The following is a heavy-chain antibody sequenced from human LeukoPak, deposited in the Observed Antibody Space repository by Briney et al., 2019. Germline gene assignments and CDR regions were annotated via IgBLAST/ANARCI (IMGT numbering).Heavy chain of an antibody. D-gene: IGHD3-9*01. CDR1: GYTFSDYY. CDR2: INPYSGGT. Sequence: GASVKVSCKASGYTFSDYYLHWLRQAPGQGLEWMGWINPYSGGTNYAQKFQGRVTMTRDTSISTAYMELSRLRSDDTAVYYCARGRRFYFDWFGDFDYWGQGTLVTVSS. J-gene: IGHJ4*02. CDR3: ARGRRFYFDWFGDFDY. V-gene: IGHV1-2*02.